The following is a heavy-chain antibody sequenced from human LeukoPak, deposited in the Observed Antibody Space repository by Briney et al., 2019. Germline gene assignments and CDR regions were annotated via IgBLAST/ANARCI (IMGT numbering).Heavy chain of an antibody. D-gene: IGHD4-17*01. J-gene: IGHJ4*02. Sequence: PSETLSPTCTVSAYSVTSDYFWGWIRHPPGEGLEWIGNVDPSGNTYYNPSLKSRATISLDTSKKDFSLKLTSVTAADTAIYYCATVRASHYGDRFFDYWGQGNLVTVSS. CDR2: VDPSGNT. V-gene: IGHV4-38-2*02. CDR3: ATVRASHYGDRFFDY. CDR1: AYSVTSDYF.